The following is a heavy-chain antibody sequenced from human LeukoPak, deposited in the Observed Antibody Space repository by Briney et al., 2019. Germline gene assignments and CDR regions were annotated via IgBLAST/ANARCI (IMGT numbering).Heavy chain of an antibody. CDR2: IHYTGAT. V-gene: IGHV4-34*01. J-gene: IGHJ4*02. D-gene: IGHD3-9*01. Sequence: SETLSLTCAVYGGSITGSYWSWIRETPGRGLEWVGEIHYTGATSYNPSLKSRATISTDTSKNQFSLRLSSVTAADTAVYYCARGNILTGYCFDFWGQEALVTVSS. CDR1: GGSITGSY. CDR3: ARGNILTGYCFDF.